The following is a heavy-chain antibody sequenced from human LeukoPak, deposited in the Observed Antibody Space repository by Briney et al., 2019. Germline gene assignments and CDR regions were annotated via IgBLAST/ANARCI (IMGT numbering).Heavy chain of an antibody. CDR3: ARDLLYCSSTSCYGDPYYYGMDV. CDR2: ISAYNGNT. D-gene: IGHD2-2*01. J-gene: IGHJ6*02. Sequence: GASVKVSCKASGYTFTNYGINWVRQAPGQGLEWMGWISAYNGNTNYAQKLQGRVTITTDTSTTTAYMELSSLRSDDTALYYCARDLLYCSSTSCYGDPYYYGMDVWGQGTTVTVSS. CDR1: GYTFTNYG. V-gene: IGHV1-18*01.